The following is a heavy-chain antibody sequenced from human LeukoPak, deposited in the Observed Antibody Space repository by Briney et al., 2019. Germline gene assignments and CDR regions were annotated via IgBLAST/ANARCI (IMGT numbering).Heavy chain of an antibody. V-gene: IGHV4-59*11. J-gene: IGHJ4*02. CDR2: IYYTGTT. CDR3: ARFSSGCSTASCYLTY. D-gene: IGHD2-2*01. Sequence: SETMSLTCTVSGGSLSSHFWSWIRQPPGKGLELIGHIYYTGTTYYNPSLNSRVTISLDTSRNQFSLRLTSVTAADTAVYYCARFSSGCSTASCYLTYWGQGTLVTVSS. CDR1: GGSLSSHF.